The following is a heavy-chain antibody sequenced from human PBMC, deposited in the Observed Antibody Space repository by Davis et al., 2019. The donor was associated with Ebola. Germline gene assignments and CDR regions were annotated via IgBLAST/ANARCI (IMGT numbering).Heavy chain of an antibody. Sequence: GESLKISCTASGFTFGDYAMSWVRQAPGKGLEWVGFIRSKAYGGTTEYAASVKGRFTISRDDSKSIAYLQMNSLKTEDTAVYYCTRERITMVRGANLPFDYWGQGTLVTVSS. D-gene: IGHD3-10*01. CDR1: GFTFGDYA. V-gene: IGHV3-49*04. CDR3: TRERITMVRGANLPFDY. CDR2: IRSKAYGGTT. J-gene: IGHJ4*02.